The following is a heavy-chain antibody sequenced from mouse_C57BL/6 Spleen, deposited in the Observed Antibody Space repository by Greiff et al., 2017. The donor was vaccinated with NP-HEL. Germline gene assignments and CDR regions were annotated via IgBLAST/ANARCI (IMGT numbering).Heavy chain of an antibody. CDR3: ARGVIDWYFDV. J-gene: IGHJ1*03. CDR1: GYSITSGYY. V-gene: IGHV3-6*01. Sequence: EVQVVESGPGLVKPSQSLSLTCSVTGYSITSGYYWNWIRQFPGNKLEWMGYISYDGSNNYNPSLKNRISITRDTSKNQFFLKLNSVTTEDTATYYCARGVIDWYFDVWGTGTTVTVSS. D-gene: IGHD2-2*01. CDR2: ISYDGSN.